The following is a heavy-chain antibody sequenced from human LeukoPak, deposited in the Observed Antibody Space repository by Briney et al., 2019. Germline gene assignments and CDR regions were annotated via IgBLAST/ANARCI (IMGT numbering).Heavy chain of an antibody. CDR3: ARVVAANNWFDP. D-gene: IGHD2-15*01. CDR2: IYSGGST. CDR1: GFTVSSNY. Sequence: GGSLRLSCAASGFTVSSNYMSWVRQAPGKGLEWVSVIYSGGSTYYADSVKGRLTISRHNSKNTLYLQMNSLRAEDTAVYYCARVVAANNWFDPWGQGTLVTVSS. V-gene: IGHV3-53*04. J-gene: IGHJ5*02.